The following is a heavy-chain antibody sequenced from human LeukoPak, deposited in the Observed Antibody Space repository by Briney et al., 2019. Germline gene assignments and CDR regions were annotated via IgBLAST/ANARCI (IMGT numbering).Heavy chain of an antibody. D-gene: IGHD3-22*01. Sequence: GGSLRLSCAASGFTFSTYTMYWVRHPPGKRLEWVSIIGSSGGGIHYADSVKGRFTISRDNSKNTLYLQMNSLRVEDTAVYYCAKDKGYYDSSAYYAYWGQGTLVTVSS. J-gene: IGHJ4*02. V-gene: IGHV3-23*01. CDR2: IGSSGGGI. CDR1: GFTFSTYT. CDR3: AKDKGYYDSSAYYAY.